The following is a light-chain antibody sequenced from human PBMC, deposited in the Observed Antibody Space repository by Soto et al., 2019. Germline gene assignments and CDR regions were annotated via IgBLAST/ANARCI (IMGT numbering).Light chain of an antibody. CDR2: GAS. CDR3: QQYGSSPAIT. J-gene: IGKJ5*01. Sequence: EIVLTQSPGTLSLSPGERATLSCRASQSVSSSYLAWYQQKPGQAPRLLIYGASSRATGIPDRFSGSGSGTDFTITISRLEAEDFAVYYCQQYGSSPAITFGQGTRLEIK. CDR1: QSVSSSY. V-gene: IGKV3-20*01.